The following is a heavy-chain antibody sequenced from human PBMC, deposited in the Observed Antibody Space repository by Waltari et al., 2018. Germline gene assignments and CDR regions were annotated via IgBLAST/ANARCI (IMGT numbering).Heavy chain of an antibody. CDR2: SRGRGEYT. CDR3: AKGGIFDFSDYDY. Sequence: EVQLLESGGGLVQPGGSLRLSCAASGFIFSSYAMAWVRLVPGGGLEGVSGSRGRGEYTSPADSVKGRFTISRDNAEDTLYLQMNSLRVEDTAVYFCAKGGIFDFSDYDYWGQGILVTVSS. CDR1: GFIFSSYA. J-gene: IGHJ4*02. D-gene: IGHD3-9*01. V-gene: IGHV3-23*01.